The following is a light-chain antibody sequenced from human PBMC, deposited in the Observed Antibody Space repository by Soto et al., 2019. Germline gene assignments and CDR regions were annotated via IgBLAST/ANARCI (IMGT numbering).Light chain of an antibody. Sequence: QSVLTQPASVSESPGQSITISCTGTSRDIGYYNFVSWYQQRPGQAPKLIIYEVTNRPSGVSNRFSGSKSGNTASLTISGLQAEDEADYYCSSYTTSSPYVFGTGTQLTVL. CDR3: SSYTTSSPYV. CDR2: EVT. V-gene: IGLV2-14*01. J-gene: IGLJ1*01. CDR1: SRDIGYYNF.